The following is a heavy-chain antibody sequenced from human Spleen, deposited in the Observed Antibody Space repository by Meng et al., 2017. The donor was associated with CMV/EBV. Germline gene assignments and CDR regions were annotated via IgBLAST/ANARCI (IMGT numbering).Heavy chain of an antibody. Sequence: GESLKISCAASGSTFSSYAVTWVRQTPGKGLGWVSLIYSGGGSPYYTDSVKGRFTVSRDDSKNTLYLQMNILRSDDTAVYYCARGGTFQEIAAAGGRGYYYYYGMDVWGQGTTVTVSS. CDR2: IYSGGGSP. V-gene: IGHV3-23*03. CDR3: ARGGTFQEIAAAGGRGYYYYYGMDV. CDR1: GSTFSSYA. J-gene: IGHJ6*02. D-gene: IGHD6-13*01.